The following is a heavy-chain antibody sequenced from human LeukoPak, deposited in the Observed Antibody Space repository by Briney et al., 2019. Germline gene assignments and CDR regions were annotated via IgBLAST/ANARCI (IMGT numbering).Heavy chain of an antibody. CDR2: ISPSGGST. CDR3: ARVGVAGTSFFTFDY. V-gene: IGHV1-46*01. CDR1: GYTFTSYY. Sequence: ASVKVSCTASGYTFTSYYMHWVRQAPGQGLEWMGIISPSGGSTSYAQKFQGRVTMTRDTSTSTVYMGLSSLRSEDTAVYYCARVGVAGTSFFTFDYWGQGTLVTVSS. J-gene: IGHJ4*02. D-gene: IGHD6-19*01.